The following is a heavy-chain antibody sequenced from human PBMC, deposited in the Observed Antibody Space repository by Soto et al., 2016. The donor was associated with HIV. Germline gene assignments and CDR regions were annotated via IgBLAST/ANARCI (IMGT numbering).Heavy chain of an antibody. CDR1: GFTFSSYA. J-gene: IGHJ4*02. Sequence: EVQLLESGGGLVQPGGPVRLSCAASGFTFSSYAMSWVRQAPGKGLEWVSGISGSGGSTYYADSVKGRFTISRDNSKKTLYLQMNSLRAEDTAIYYCAKGDYYDTSGFIDYWGQGTLVTVSS. D-gene: IGHD3-22*01. CDR2: ISGSGGST. V-gene: IGHV3-23*01. CDR3: AKGDYYDTSGFIDY.